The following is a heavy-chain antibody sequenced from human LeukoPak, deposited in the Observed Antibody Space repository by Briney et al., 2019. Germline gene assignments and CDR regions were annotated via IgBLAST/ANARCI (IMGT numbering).Heavy chain of an antibody. D-gene: IGHD2-2*02. J-gene: IGHJ6*02. V-gene: IGHV4-4*07. CDR3: ARSRFDCSSTSCYTPHGYYYYGMDV. Sequence: SETLSLTCTVSGGSISSYYWSWIRQPAGKGLEWIGRIYTSGSTNYNPSLKSRVTMSVDTSKNQFSLKLSSVTAADTAVYYCARSRFDCSSTSCYTPHGYYYYGMDVWGQGTTVTVSS. CDR1: GGSISSYY. CDR2: IYTSGST.